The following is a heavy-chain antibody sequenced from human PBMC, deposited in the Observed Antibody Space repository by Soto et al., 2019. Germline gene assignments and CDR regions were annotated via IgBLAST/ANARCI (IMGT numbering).Heavy chain of an antibody. CDR1: GFTFSSYV. Sequence: QVQLVESGGGVVQPGKSLRLSCAASGFTFSSYVMHWVRQAPGKGLEWVAVISYEGINKYYTDSVKGRFTISRDNSKNTLFLQMNSLRPEDTAVYYCARASRWLQFGADYWGQGTLATVSS. V-gene: IGHV3-30-3*01. J-gene: IGHJ4*02. CDR3: ARASRWLQFGADY. D-gene: IGHD5-12*01. CDR2: ISYEGINK.